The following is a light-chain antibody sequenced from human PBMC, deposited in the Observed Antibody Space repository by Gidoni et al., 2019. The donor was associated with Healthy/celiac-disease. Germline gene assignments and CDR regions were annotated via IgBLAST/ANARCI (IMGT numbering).Light chain of an antibody. CDR2: AAS. V-gene: IGKV1-39*01. Sequence: DIQITHSPSSLSASVGDRVTITCRASQSTSSYLNWYQQKPGKAPKLLIYAASSLQSGVPSRFSGSGSGTDFTLTISSLQPEDFATYYCQQSYSTPWTFGQGTKVEIK. CDR1: QSTSSY. CDR3: QQSYSTPWT. J-gene: IGKJ1*01.